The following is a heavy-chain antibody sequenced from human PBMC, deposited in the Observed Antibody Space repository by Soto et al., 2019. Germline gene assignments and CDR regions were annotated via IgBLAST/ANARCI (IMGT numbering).Heavy chain of an antibody. J-gene: IGHJ4*02. CDR2: IYHSGST. D-gene: IGHD2-15*01. CDR1: GGSISSGNYY. V-gene: IGHV4-31*03. CDR3: ARDPSGGSGPDY. Sequence: QVQLQESGPGLVKPSQTLSLTCTVSGGSISSGNYYWNWIRQHPGKGLEWLGYIYHSGSTYYNPSLKSRVTISVDTSKSQFSLKLSSVTAADTAVYYCARDPSGGSGPDYWGQGTLVTVSS.